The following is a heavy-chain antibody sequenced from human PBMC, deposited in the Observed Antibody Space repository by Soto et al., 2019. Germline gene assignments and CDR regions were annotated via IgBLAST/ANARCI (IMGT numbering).Heavy chain of an antibody. CDR2: ISESSSNT. Sequence: GGSLRLSCAASGLTFSRHAMAWVRQAPGKGLEWLSSISESSSNTYYADSVKGRFTISKDNSKNMLYLQMNSLRDEDTAVYYCAKKPNGFDSWGQGNLVTFSS. CDR3: AKKPNGFDS. CDR1: GLTFSRHA. J-gene: IGHJ5*01. V-gene: IGHV3-23*01.